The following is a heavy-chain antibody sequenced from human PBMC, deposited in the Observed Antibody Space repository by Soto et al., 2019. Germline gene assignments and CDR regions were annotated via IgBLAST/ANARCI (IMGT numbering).Heavy chain of an antibody. V-gene: IGHV4-59*01. CDR1: GGSISSYY. D-gene: IGHD3-22*01. CDR2: IYYSGST. CDR3: ARGLHYDSSGYYFRYFDY. J-gene: IGHJ4*02. Sequence: QVQLQESGPGLVKPSETLSLTCTVSGGSISSYYWSWIRQPPGKGLEWIGYIYYSGSTNYNPSLNSRVTISVDTSKNQFSLKLSSVTAADTAVYYCARGLHYDSSGYYFRYFDYWGQGTLVTVSS.